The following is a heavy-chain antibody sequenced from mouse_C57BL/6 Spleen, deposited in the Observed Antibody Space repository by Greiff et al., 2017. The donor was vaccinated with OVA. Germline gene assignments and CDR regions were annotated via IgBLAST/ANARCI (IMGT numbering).Heavy chain of an antibody. CDR1: GFTFSDYG. CDR2: ISSGSSTI. D-gene: IGHD1-1*01. V-gene: IGHV5-17*01. Sequence: EVKVVESGGGLVKPGGSLKLSCAASGFTFSDYGMHWVRQAPEKGLEWVAYISSGSSTIYYADTVKGRFTISRDNAKNTLFLQMTSLRSDDTAMYYCARPSFITTVVVPFDYWGQGTTLTVSS. J-gene: IGHJ2*01. CDR3: ARPSFITTVVVPFDY.